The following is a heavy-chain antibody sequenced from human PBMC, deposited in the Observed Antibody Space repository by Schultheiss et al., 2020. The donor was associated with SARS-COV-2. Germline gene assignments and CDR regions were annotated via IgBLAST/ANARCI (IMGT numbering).Heavy chain of an antibody. Sequence: SETLSLTCAVYGGSFSGYYWGWIRQPPGKGLEWIGEINHSGSTNYNPSLKSRVTISVDTSKNQFSLKLSSVTAADTAVYYCARVVSAVAGTDAFDIWGQGTTVTVSS. CDR3: ARVVSAVAGTDAFDI. D-gene: IGHD6-19*01. J-gene: IGHJ3*02. CDR2: INHSGST. V-gene: IGHV4-34*01. CDR1: GGSFSGYY.